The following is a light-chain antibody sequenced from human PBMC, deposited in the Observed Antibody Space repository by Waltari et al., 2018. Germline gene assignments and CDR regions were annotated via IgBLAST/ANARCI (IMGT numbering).Light chain of an antibody. J-gene: IGLJ3*02. CDR1: SSDVGGYNY. Sequence: QSALTQPASVSGSPGQSITISCTGTSSDVGGYNYVSWYQQHPGKAPKFMIYEVTKRPSGVSNRFSVSKSGNTAYLTISGLRAEDEADYHCSSYTSSDTWVFGGGTKVTVL. CDR2: EVT. V-gene: IGLV2-14*01. CDR3: SSYTSSDTWV.